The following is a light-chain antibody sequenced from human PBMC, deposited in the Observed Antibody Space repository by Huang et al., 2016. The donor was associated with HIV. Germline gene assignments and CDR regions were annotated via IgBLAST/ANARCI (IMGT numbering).Light chain of an antibody. CDR1: QSVTSN. CDR3: QQYHNWPLYS. V-gene: IGKV3-15*01. CDR2: AAS. J-gene: IGKJ2*03. Sequence: EIVMTQSPATLSVSPGERATLSCRASQSVTSNLAWYQQKPGQAPRLLIYAASTRAAGIPASFSGSGSETEFTLTISSLQSEDFAVYSCQQYHNWPLYSFGQGTKLEIK.